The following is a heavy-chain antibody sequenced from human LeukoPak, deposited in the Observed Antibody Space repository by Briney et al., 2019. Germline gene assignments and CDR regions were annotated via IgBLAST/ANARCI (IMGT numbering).Heavy chain of an antibody. CDR3: ARAIVGRCTSRGCNHYFDS. J-gene: IGHJ4*02. V-gene: IGHV4-59*02. CDR2: IYYSGST. CDR1: DGSVSSYY. Sequence: KPSETLSLTCSVSDGSVSSYYWSWIRQPPGKGLEWIGYIYYSGSTNHDPSLNSRATFSVDTAKNQFSLRLNSVTAADTAVYYCARAIVGRCTSRGCNHYFDSWGQGTLVTVSS. D-gene: IGHD2-2*01.